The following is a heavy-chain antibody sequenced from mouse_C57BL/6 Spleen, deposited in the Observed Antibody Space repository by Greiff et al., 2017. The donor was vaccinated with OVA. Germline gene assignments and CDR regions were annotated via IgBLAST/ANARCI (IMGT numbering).Heavy chain of an antibody. CDR3: ARPLHYYGSSYWYFDV. V-gene: IGHV1-64*01. J-gene: IGHJ1*03. Sequence: VQLQQPGAELVKPGASVKLSCKASGYTFTSYWMHWVKQRPGQGLEWIGMIHPNSGSTNYNEKFKSKATLTLDKSSSTAYMQLSSLTSEDSAVYYCARPLHYYGSSYWYFDVWGTGTTVTVSS. CDR2: IHPNSGST. CDR1: GYTFTSYW. D-gene: IGHD1-1*01.